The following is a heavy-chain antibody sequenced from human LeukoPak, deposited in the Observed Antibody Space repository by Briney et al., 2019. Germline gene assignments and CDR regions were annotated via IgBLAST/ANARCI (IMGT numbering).Heavy chain of an antibody. CDR2: INSDGSST. D-gene: IGHD2-2*02. CDR3: GRGFSIVPAGIPDY. J-gene: IGHJ4*02. Sequence: PGGSLRLSCAASGFTFSSYWMHWVRQAPGKGLVWVSRINSDGSSTSYADSVKGRFTISRDNAKNTLYLQMNSLRAEGTAVYYCGRGFSIVPAGIPDYWGLGTLVTVSS. V-gene: IGHV3-74*01. CDR1: GFTFSSYW.